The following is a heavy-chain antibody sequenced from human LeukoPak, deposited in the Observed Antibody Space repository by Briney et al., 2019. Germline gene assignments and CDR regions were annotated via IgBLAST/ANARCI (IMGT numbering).Heavy chain of an antibody. CDR1: GGTFSSYA. CDR2: ISAYNGNT. V-gene: IGHV1-18*01. J-gene: IGHJ4*02. CDR3: ARVYSSSGSYYFDY. D-gene: IGHD1-26*01. Sequence: ASVKVSCKASGGTFSSYAINWVRQAPGQGLEWMGWISAYNGNTNYAQKLQGRVTMTTDTSTSTAYMELRSLRSDDTAVYYCARVYSSSGSYYFDYWGQGTLVTVSS.